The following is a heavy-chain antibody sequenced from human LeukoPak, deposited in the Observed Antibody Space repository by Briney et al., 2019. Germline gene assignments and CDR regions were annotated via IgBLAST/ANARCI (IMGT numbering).Heavy chain of an antibody. CDR2: IYHSGST. D-gene: IGHD4-17*01. J-gene: IGHJ4*02. CDR3: ASLDYGDFSFDY. V-gene: IGHV4-38-2*01. CDR1: GGSFSGYY. Sequence: SETLSLTCAVYGGSFSGYYWGWIRQPPGKGLEWIGSIYHSGSTYYNPSLKSRVTISVDTSKNQFSLKLSSVTAADTAVYYCASLDYGDFSFDYWGQGTLVTVSS.